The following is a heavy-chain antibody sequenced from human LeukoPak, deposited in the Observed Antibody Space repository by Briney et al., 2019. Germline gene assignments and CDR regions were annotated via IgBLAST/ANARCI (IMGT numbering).Heavy chain of an antibody. Sequence: SETLSLTCTVSGASISSYYWSWIRQPPGKGLEWIGYIYYSGSTDYNSSLKSRVTISLDTSKNQFSLKLSSVTAADTAVYYCARRRSWPDAFDIWGQGTMVTVSS. D-gene: IGHD1-26*01. CDR1: GASISSYY. V-gene: IGHV4-59*01. CDR2: IYYSGST. CDR3: ARRRSWPDAFDI. J-gene: IGHJ3*02.